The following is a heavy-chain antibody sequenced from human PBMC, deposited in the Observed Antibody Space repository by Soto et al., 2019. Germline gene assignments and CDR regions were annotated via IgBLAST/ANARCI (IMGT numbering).Heavy chain of an antibody. V-gene: IGHV3-53*04. J-gene: IGHJ4*02. CDR2: IYSGGST. CDR1: GFTVSSNY. D-gene: IGHD3-22*01. Sequence: LSLTCAASGFTVSSNYMSWVRQAPGKGLEWVSVIYSGGSTYYADSVKGRFTISRHNSKNTLYLQMNSLRAEDTAVYYCARVESGYFDYWGQGTLVTVSS. CDR3: ARVESGYFDY.